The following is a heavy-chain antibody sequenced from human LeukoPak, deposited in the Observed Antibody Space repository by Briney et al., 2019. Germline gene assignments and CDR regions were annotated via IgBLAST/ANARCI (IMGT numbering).Heavy chain of an antibody. CDR1: GGSISSSSYY. J-gene: IGHJ4*02. D-gene: IGHD3-22*01. CDR2: IYYSGST. CDR3: ARLEGSSGYRPRPLYIDY. Sequence: KTSETLSLTCTVSGGSISSSSYYRGWIRQPPGKGLEWIGSIYYSGSTYYNPSLKSRVTISVDTSKNQFSLKLSSVTAADTAVYYCARLEGSSGYRPRPLYIDYWGQGTLVTVSS. V-gene: IGHV4-39*01.